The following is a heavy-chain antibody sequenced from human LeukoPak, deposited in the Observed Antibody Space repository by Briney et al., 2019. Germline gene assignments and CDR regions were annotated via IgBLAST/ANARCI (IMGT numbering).Heavy chain of an antibody. CDR2: ISGSGGST. CDR3: ASGTTRLDYFDY. V-gene: IGHV3-23*01. J-gene: IGHJ4*02. Sequence: PGGSLRLSCAASGFTFSSYAMSWVRQAPGKGLEWVSAISGSGGSTYYADSVKGRFTISRDNSKNTLYLQMNSLRAEDTAVYYCASGTTRLDYFDYWGQGTLVTVSS. D-gene: IGHD1-1*01. CDR1: GFTFSSYA.